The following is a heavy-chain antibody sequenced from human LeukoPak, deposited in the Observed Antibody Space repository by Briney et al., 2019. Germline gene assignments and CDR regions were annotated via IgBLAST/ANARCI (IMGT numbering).Heavy chain of an antibody. Sequence: GASVKVSCKASGYTFTGYYMHWVRQAPGQGLEWMGRINPNSGGTNYAQKFQGRVTMTRDTSISTAYMELSRLRPDDTAVYYCARWGGYSHYYYMDVWGKGTTVTVSS. D-gene: IGHD5-12*01. CDR1: GYTFTGYY. J-gene: IGHJ6*03. CDR2: INPNSGGT. V-gene: IGHV1-2*06. CDR3: ARWGGYSHYYYMDV.